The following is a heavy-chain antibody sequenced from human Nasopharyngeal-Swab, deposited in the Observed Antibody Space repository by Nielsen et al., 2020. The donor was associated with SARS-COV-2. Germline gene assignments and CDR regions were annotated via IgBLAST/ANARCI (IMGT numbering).Heavy chain of an antibody. CDR2: ISYDGSNK. Sequence: WIRQPPGKGLEWVAVISYDGSNKYYADSVKGRFTISRDNSKNTLYLQMSSLRAEDTAVYYCAREFSVGSGWYIDIWGQGTMVTVSS. CDR3: AREFSVGSGWYIDI. D-gene: IGHD6-19*01. J-gene: IGHJ3*02. V-gene: IGHV3-30*03.